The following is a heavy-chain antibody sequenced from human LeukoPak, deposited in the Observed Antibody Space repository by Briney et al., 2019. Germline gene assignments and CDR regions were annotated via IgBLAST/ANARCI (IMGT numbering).Heavy chain of an antibody. CDR3: ARDLIAEGFDY. D-gene: IGHD6-13*01. Sequence: GGSLRLSCAASGFTFSSYAMHWVRQAPGKGLEWVSSISSSSSYIYYADSVKGRFIISRDNAKNSLYLQMNSLRAEDTAVYYCARDLIAEGFDYWGQGTLVTVSS. CDR2: ISSSSSYI. V-gene: IGHV3-21*01. J-gene: IGHJ4*02. CDR1: GFTFSSYA.